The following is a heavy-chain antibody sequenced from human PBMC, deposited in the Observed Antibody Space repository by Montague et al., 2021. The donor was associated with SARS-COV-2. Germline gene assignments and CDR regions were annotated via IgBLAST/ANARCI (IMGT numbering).Heavy chain of an antibody. J-gene: IGHJ5*01. CDR3: IRGLASVDS. CDR2: INYGGST. CDR1: GGSFSDYH. Sequence: ETLSLTCAVYGGSFSDYHWTWIRQSPGEGLEWIGQINYGGSTKCNPSLKSRVTISLDTSKNQFSMRLSSVTAADTALYYCIRGLASVDSWGQGTLVTVSS. V-gene: IGHV4-34*01.